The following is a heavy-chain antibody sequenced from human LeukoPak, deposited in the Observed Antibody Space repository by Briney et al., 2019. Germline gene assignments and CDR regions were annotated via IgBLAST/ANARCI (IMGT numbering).Heavy chain of an antibody. CDR3: ARVRGSAFDM. Sequence: GGSLRLSCVASGFSVGNYDMHWVRQAPGKGPEWVSSIGTPGETYYVGSVKGRFTISRENAKNSLYLQMNNLRAGDTAVYYCARVRGSAFDMWGQGTMVTVSS. CDR2: IGTPGET. V-gene: IGHV3-13*01. J-gene: IGHJ3*02. CDR1: GFSVGNYD. D-gene: IGHD3-10*01.